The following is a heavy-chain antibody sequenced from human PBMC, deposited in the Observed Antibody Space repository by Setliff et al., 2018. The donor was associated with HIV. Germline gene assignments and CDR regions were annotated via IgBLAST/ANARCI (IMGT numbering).Heavy chain of an antibody. J-gene: IGHJ5*02. CDR2: IYSSGST. CDR1: GYSITSDYY. D-gene: IGHD4-17*01. CDR3: ASSVTFFVYWFDP. Sequence: ASETLSLTCAVSGYSITSDYYWNWIRQHPGKGLEWIGYIYSSGSTYYNPSLQSRVSMSVDTSKNQFSLKLPSVTAADPAVYSFASSVTFFVYWFDPWGRGPLVTLSS. V-gene: IGHV4-31*11.